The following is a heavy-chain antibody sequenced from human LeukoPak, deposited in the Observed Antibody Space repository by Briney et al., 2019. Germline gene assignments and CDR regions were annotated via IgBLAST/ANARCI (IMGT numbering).Heavy chain of an antibody. J-gene: IGHJ4*02. Sequence: PGGSLRLSCAASGFTLSSHAMHWVRQAPGKGLEWVALISYDGSNKYYADSVKGRFTISRDTSKNTLYLQLNNLRAEDTAVYHCAKVSAHYSGYDSFSSGWYALDYRFDHWGQGTLVIVSS. CDR2: ISYDGSNK. V-gene: IGHV3-30*18. D-gene: IGHD6-19*01. CDR1: GFTLSSHA. CDR3: AKVSAHYSGYDSFSSGWYALDYRFDH.